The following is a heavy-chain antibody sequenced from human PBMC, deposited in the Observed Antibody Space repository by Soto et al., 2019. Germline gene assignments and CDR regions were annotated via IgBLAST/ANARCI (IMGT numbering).Heavy chain of an antibody. CDR3: ARGSGKFPFDY. J-gene: IGHJ4*02. D-gene: IGHD1-26*01. Sequence: TMSLTCAVSGGSISSGGYSWSWIRQPPGKGLEWIGYIYHSGSTYYNPSLRSRVTISVERSKNQFSLKLSAVTAADTAVYYCARGSGKFPFDYWGQGTLVTVS. V-gene: IGHV4-30-2*01. CDR1: GGSISSGGYS. CDR2: IYHSGST.